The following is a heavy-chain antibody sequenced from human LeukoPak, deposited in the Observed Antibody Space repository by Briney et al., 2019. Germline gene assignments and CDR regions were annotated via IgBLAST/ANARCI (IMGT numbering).Heavy chain of an antibody. D-gene: IGHD3-22*01. CDR3: ARDQHDSSGYYYYYFDY. V-gene: IGHV1-69*04. J-gene: IGHJ4*02. CDR2: IIPIFGIA. Sequence: SVKVSCKASGGTFSSYAISWVRQAPGQGLEWMGRIIPIFGIANYAQKFQGRVTITADKSTSTAYMELSSLRSEDTAVYYCARDQHDSSGYYYYYFDYWGQGTLVAVSS. CDR1: GGTFSSYA.